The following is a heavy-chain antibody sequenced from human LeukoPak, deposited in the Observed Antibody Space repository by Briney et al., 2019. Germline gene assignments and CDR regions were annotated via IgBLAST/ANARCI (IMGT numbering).Heavy chain of an antibody. CDR3: ARSGWYRGALDI. CDR1: GGSISSSSYY. J-gene: IGHJ3*02. CDR2: IYYSGST. Sequence: SETLSLTCTVSGGSISSSSYYWGWIRQPPGKGLEWIVSIYYSGSTYYNPSLKSRVTISVDTSKNQFSLKLSSVTAADTAVYYCARSGWYRGALDIWGQGTMVTVSS. D-gene: IGHD6-19*01. V-gene: IGHV4-39*01.